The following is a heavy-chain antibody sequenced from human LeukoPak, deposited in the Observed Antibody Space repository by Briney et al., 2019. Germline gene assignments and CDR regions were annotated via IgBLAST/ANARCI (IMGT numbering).Heavy chain of an antibody. J-gene: IGHJ4*02. V-gene: IGHV3-48*03. CDR2: ILNSGTTT. CDR1: GFTFSSYK. CDR3: ARDPPDY. Sequence: PGGSLRLSCAASGFTFSSYKMNWVRQAPGKGLEWVSYILNSGTTTYYADSVKGRFTISRDNAKNSLYLQMNSLRAEDTGVYYCARDPPDYWGQGILVTVSS.